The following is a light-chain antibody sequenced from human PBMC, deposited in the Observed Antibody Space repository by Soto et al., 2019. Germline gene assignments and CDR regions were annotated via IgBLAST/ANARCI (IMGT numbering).Light chain of an antibody. CDR2: GAS. V-gene: IGKV3-15*01. J-gene: IGKJ2*01. CDR1: QPVSSF. CDR3: QQYNNWPYA. Sequence: DIVMTQSPATLSVYPGERATLSCRASQPVSSFLAWYQQKPGQAPRLLIYGASTRATDIPARFSGSGSGTDFTLTISSLQSEDFAIYYCQQYNNWPYAFGQGTKLEIK.